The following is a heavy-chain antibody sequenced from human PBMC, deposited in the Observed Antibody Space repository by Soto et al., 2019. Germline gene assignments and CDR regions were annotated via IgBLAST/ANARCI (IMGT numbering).Heavy chain of an antibody. J-gene: IGHJ4*02. CDR2: IYWDNDK. CDR3: AHRVGLQGNWNGGFFDY. D-gene: IGHD1-1*01. Sequence: QITLKESGPTRVKPTQTLTLTCTFSGFSLSTSGVGVGWIRQPPGKALERLALIYWDNDKRYSPSLKSRLTITKDTSKNQVVLTMTNMDHVDTATYYCAHRVGLQGNWNGGFFDYWGQGALVTVSS. V-gene: IGHV2-5*02. CDR1: GFSLSTSGVG.